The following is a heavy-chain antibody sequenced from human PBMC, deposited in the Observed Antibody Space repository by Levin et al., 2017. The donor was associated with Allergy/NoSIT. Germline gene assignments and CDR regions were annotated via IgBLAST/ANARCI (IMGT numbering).Heavy chain of an antibody. CDR2: IYYSGST. J-gene: IGHJ2*01. CDR1: GGSISTYY. CDR3: ARSYYDSGYFDL. D-gene: IGHD3-22*01. Sequence: SETLSLTCTVSGGSISTYYWSWIRQPPGKGLEWIGYIYYSGSTNYNPSLKSRVTISVDTSKNQFSLKLSSVTAADTAVYYCARSYYDSGYFDLWGRGTLVTVSS. V-gene: IGHV4-59*01.